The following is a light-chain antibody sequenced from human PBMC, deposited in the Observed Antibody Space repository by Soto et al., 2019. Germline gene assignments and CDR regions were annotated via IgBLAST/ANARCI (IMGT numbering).Light chain of an antibody. Sequence: EIVLTQSPGALSLSTGERAILSCRASQSVSSSYLAWYQQKPGQAPRLLIYGASSRATGIPDRFSGSGSGTDFTLTISRLEPEDFAVYYCQQYGSSPWTFGQGTKVDIK. J-gene: IGKJ1*01. CDR2: GAS. CDR1: QSVSSSY. CDR3: QQYGSSPWT. V-gene: IGKV3-20*01.